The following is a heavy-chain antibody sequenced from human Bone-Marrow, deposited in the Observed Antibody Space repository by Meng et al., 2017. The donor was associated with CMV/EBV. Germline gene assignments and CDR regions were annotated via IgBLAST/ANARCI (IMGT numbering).Heavy chain of an antibody. CDR3: ARDTFADFYGSGSYYDRTILYYYYYGMDV. J-gene: IGHJ6*02. Sequence: GESLKISCAASGFTFSSHAMSWVRQAPGKGLEWVSAISGSGGSTYYADSVKGRFTISRDNSKNTLYLQMNSLRAEDTAVYYCARDTFADFYGSGSYYDRTILYYYYYGMDVWGQGTTVTVSS. CDR2: ISGSGGST. D-gene: IGHD3-10*01. CDR1: GFTFSSHA. V-gene: IGHV3-23*01.